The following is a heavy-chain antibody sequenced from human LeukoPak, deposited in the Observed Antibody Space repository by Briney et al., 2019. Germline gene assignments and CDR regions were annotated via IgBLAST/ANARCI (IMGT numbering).Heavy chain of an antibody. D-gene: IGHD1-26*01. CDR3: ARERETLFDY. J-gene: IGHJ4*02. V-gene: IGHV4-30-4*08. CDR2: IYYSGST. CDR1: GGSISRGDYH. Sequence: SQTLSLTRTVTGGSISRGDYHWSWIRQPPGKGLEWIGYIYYSGSTYYNPSLKSRVTIPVDTSKNQFSLKLSSVTAADTAVYYCARERETLFDYWGQGTLVTVSS.